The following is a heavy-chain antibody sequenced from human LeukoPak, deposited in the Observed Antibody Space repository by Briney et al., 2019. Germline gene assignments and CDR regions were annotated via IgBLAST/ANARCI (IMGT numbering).Heavy chain of an antibody. Sequence: GGSLRLSCAASGFTFSSYAMSWVRQAPGKGLEWVSAISGSGGSTYYADSVKGRFTISRDNSKNTLYLQTNSLRVDDTAVYYCAKTGTSLSYDYWGQGTLVTVTS. V-gene: IGHV3-23*01. CDR3: AKTGTSLSYDY. CDR2: ISGSGGST. J-gene: IGHJ4*02. CDR1: GFTFSSYA. D-gene: IGHD3-3*01.